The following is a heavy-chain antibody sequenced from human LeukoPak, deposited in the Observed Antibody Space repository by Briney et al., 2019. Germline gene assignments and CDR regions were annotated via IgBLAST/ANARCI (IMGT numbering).Heavy chain of an antibody. Sequence: SETLSLTCAVYGGSFSGYYWSRIRQPPGKGLEWIGEINHSGSTNYNPSLKSRVTISVDTSKNQFSLKLSSVTAADTAVYYCARGRVAAAGRSGIDPWGQGTLVTVSS. D-gene: IGHD6-13*01. V-gene: IGHV4-34*01. J-gene: IGHJ5*02. CDR1: GGSFSGYY. CDR3: ARGRVAAAGRSGIDP. CDR2: INHSGST.